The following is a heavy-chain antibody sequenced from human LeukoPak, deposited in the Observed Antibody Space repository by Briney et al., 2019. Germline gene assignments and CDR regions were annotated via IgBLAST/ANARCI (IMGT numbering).Heavy chain of an antibody. CDR2: INPNSGGT. CDR3: AREVRFTMIVPRLSQLDWFDP. CDR1: GYTFTGYY. Sequence: ASVKVSCKASGYTFTGYYMHWVRQAPGQGLEWMGWINPNSGGTNYAQKFQGRVTMTRDTSISTAYMELSRLRSDDTAVYYCAREVRFTMIVPRLSQLDWFDPWGQGTLVTVSS. J-gene: IGHJ5*02. V-gene: IGHV1-2*02. D-gene: IGHD3-22*01.